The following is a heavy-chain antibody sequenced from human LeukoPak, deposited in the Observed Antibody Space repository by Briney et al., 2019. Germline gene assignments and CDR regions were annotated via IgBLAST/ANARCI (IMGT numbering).Heavy chain of an antibody. CDR2: IYYCGST. Sequence: PSETLSLTCTVSGGSISSYYCSWIRQPPPEGLEWIGYIYYCGSTNYNPSLNRRGAISVDTSKNQFSLKLSSVTAADTAVYYCARGVSVRFLEWLLTGLYFDYWGQGTLVTVSS. J-gene: IGHJ4*02. V-gene: IGHV4-59*01. CDR3: ARGVSVRFLEWLLTGLYFDY. D-gene: IGHD3-3*01. CDR1: GGSISSYY.